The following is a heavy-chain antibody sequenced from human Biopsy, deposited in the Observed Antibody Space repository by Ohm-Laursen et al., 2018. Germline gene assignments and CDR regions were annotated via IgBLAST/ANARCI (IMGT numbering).Heavy chain of an antibody. CDR2: ISGSGVTK. CDR1: GFTFSDHY. D-gene: IGHD3-10*01. Sequence: GSLRLSCAASGFTFSDHYMSWIRQAPGKGLEWLSYISGSGVTKMYADSVKGRFTVSRDNAKNSLYLEMNNLTVEDTAVYYCATDGAGSYNENWGQGTLVSVSS. J-gene: IGHJ4*02. CDR3: ATDGAGSYNEN. V-gene: IGHV3-11*01.